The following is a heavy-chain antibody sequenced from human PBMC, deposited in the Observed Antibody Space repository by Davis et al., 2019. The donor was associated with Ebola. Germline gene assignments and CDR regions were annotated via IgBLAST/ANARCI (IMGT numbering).Heavy chain of an antibody. J-gene: IGHJ4*02. V-gene: IGHV4-4*02. Sequence: SETLSLTCTVSGGSISSSNWWSWVRQPPGKGLEWIGEIYHSGSTNYNPSLRGRVTISIDTSKNQFSLEVRSVTAADTAFYYCVRGSDAYKTGYWGQGTLVTVSS. CDR3: VRGSDAYKTGY. D-gene: IGHD5-24*01. CDR1: GGSISSSNW. CDR2: IYHSGST.